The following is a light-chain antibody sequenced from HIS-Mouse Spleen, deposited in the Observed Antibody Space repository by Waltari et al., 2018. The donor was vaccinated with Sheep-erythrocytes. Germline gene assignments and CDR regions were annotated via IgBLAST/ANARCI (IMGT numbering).Light chain of an antibody. CDR3: QQYDNLPLT. CDR1: QDIRNY. V-gene: IGKV1-33*01. Sequence: DIQMNQSPSSLSASVGDRVTITCQASQDIRNYLNWYQQEPGKAPKLLIYDASNLETGVPSRFSGSGSGTDFTFTISSLQPEDIATYYCQQYDNLPLTFGGGTKVEIK. J-gene: IGKJ4*01. CDR2: DAS.